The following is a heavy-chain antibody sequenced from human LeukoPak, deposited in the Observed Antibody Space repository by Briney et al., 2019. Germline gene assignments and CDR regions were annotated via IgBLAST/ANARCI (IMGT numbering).Heavy chain of an antibody. D-gene: IGHD3-10*01. Sequence: GGSLRLSCAASGFTFSSYWMSWVRQAPGKGLEWVANIKQDGSEKYYVDSVKGRFTISRDNAKNSLYLQMNSLRAEDTAVYYCVRDSGRDYGSGSYSHWGQGTLVTVSS. J-gene: IGHJ4*02. CDR3: VRDSGRDYGSGSYSH. CDR1: GFTFSSYW. V-gene: IGHV3-7*01. CDR2: IKQDGSEK.